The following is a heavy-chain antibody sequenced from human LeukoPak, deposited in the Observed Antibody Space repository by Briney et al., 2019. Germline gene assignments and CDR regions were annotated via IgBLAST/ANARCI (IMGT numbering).Heavy chain of an antibody. V-gene: IGHV4-39*01. D-gene: IGHD3-22*01. CDR3: ARHAPPHDSSGYAVDY. Sequence: SQTLSLTCTVSGDSINGYYWGWIRQPPGKGLEWIGSIYYSGSTHFNPSLKSRVSISVDTSKNQFSLKLSSVTAADTAVYYCARHAPPHDSSGYAVDYWGQGTLVTVSS. CDR2: IYYSGST. CDR1: GDSINGYY. J-gene: IGHJ4*02.